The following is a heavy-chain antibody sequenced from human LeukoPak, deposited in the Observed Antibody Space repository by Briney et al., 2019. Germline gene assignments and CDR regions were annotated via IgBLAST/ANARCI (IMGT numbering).Heavy chain of an antibody. V-gene: IGHV1-69*06. CDR1: GGIFSSYA. CDR2: IIPIFGTA. J-gene: IGHJ2*01. CDR3: ARQTTVTRGWYFDL. D-gene: IGHD4-17*01. Sequence: GSSVKVSCKASGGIFSSYAISWVRQVPGQGLEWMGGIIPIFGTANYAQKFQGRVTITADKSTSTAYMELSSLRSEDTAVYYCARQTTVTRGWYFDLWGRGTLVTVSS.